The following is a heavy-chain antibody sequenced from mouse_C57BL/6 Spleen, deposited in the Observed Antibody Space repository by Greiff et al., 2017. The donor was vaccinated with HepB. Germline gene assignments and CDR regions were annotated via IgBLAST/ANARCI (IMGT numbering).Heavy chain of an antibody. CDR1: GYAFSSSW. CDR2: IYPGDGDT. CDR3: ARRGATGAMDY. D-gene: IGHD3-1*01. Sequence: QVQLQQSGPELVKPGASVKISCKASGYAFSSSWMNWVKQRPGKGLEWIGRIYPGDGDTNYNGKFKGKATLTADKSSSTAYMQLSSLTSEDSAVHFCARRGATGAMDYWGQGTSVTVSS. J-gene: IGHJ4*01. V-gene: IGHV1-82*01.